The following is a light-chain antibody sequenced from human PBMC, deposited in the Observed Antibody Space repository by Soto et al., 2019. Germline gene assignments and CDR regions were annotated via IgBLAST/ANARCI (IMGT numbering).Light chain of an antibody. CDR1: QTISSW. J-gene: IGKJ1*01. Sequence: DIQMTQSPSTLSGSVGDRVTITCRASQTISSWLAWYQQKTGKAPKILIYKASTLKSGVPSRFSGSGSGTEFTLTLSRLQPDDFETYYCQHYNSYSEAFGQGTKVDIK. CDR2: KAS. CDR3: QHYNSYSEA. V-gene: IGKV1-5*03.